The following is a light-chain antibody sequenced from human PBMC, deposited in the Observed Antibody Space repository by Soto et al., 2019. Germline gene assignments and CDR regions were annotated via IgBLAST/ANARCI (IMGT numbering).Light chain of an antibody. CDR3: CSYPVSSTVV. CDR1: SSDDGSYNL. V-gene: IGLV2-23*03. CDR2: EGS. Sequence: QSALTPPAAVSGSPGQSITISCTGTSSDDGSYNLVSWYQQHPGKAPKLMIYEGSKRPSGVSNRFSGSKSGNTASLTISGVQAADAADYSRCSYPVSSTVVFGTGTKGTVL. J-gene: IGLJ1*01.